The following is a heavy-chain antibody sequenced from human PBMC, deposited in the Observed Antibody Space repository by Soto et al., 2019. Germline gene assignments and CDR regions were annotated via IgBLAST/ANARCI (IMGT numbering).Heavy chain of an antibody. CDR1: GGSVSSGSYY. V-gene: IGHV4-61*01. D-gene: IGHD3-22*01. CDR2: IYYSGNT. J-gene: IGHJ5*02. Sequence: SETLSLTCTVSGGSVSSGSYYWSWIRQPPGKGLEWIGYIYYSGNTNYNPSLKSRVTISVDTSKNQFSLKLSSVTAADTAVYYCARGEHYYDSSGYPWFDPWGQGTLVTVSS. CDR3: ARGEHYYDSSGYPWFDP.